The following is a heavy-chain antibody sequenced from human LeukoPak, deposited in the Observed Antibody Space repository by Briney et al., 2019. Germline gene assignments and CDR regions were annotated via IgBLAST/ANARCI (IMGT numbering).Heavy chain of an antibody. CDR2: INPSGGST. J-gene: IGHJ4*02. D-gene: IGHD6-19*01. CDR1: GDTFSDYY. Sequence: ASVKVSCKASGDTFSDYYAHWVRQAPGQGLEWMGIINPSGGSTSYAQKFQGRVTMTRDTSTSTVYMELSSLRSEDTAVYYCARVFIGSGTYYFDYWGQGTLVTVSS. V-gene: IGHV1-46*01. CDR3: ARVFIGSGTYYFDY.